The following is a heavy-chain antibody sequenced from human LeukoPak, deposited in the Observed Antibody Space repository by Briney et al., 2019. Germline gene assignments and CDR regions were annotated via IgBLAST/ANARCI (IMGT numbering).Heavy chain of an antibody. J-gene: IGHJ4*02. CDR2: IFPSGGEI. V-gene: IGHV3-23*01. CDR1: GFTFSSYW. Sequence: GGSLRLSCAVSGFTFSSYWMGWVRQPPGKGLEWVSSIFPSGGEIHYADSVRGRFTISRDNSKSTLSLQMNSLRAEDTAIYYCATYRQVLLPFESWGQGTLVTVSS. CDR3: ATYRQVLLPFES. D-gene: IGHD2-8*02.